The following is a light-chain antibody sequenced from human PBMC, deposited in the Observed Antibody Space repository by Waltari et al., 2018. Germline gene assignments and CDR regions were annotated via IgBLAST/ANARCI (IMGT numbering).Light chain of an antibody. CDR2: RAS. Sequence: DIQMTQSPSTLSASVGDRVTITCRASQTIRDYLAWYQQKPGKDPKLLIHRASTLPSGVPSRFSGSGSGTEFILTISSLQPDDFATYYCQQFNFYPYTFGQGTKLEIK. CDR3: QQFNFYPYT. CDR1: QTIRDY. V-gene: IGKV1-5*03. J-gene: IGKJ2*01.